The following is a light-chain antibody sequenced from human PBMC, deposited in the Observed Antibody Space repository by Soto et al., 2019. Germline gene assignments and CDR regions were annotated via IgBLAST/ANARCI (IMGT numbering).Light chain of an antibody. CDR1: SSDVGGYNY. J-gene: IGLJ1*01. Sequence: QSALTQPASVSGSPEQSITMSCTGTSSDVGGYNYVSWYQQHPGKAPKLMIYNVNNRPSGVSNRFSGSKSGNTASLTISWIQTEDEADYYCSSYTSISTFVFGSGTKLTVL. CDR3: SSYTSISTFV. CDR2: NVN. V-gene: IGLV2-14*03.